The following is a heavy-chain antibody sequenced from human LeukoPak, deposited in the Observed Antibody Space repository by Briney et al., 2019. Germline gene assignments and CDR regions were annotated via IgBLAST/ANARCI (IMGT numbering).Heavy chain of an antibody. CDR1: GYTFTSHG. J-gene: IGHJ4*02. D-gene: IGHD3-10*01. V-gene: IGHV1-18*01. Sequence: ASVKVSCKASGYTFTSHGISWVRQAPGQGREWMGWISAYNGNTNYAQNLQGRVTMTTDTSTSTAYMELRSLRSDDTAVYYCARASRIFGSGSYFYYWGQGTLVTVSS. CDR2: ISAYNGNT. CDR3: ARASRIFGSGSYFYY.